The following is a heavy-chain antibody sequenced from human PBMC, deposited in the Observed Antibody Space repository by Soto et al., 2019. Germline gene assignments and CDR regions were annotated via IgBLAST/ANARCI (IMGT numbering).Heavy chain of an antibody. V-gene: IGHV5-10-1*01. CDR2: IDPRDSQT. CDR1: GYTFTTFW. J-gene: IGHJ5*02. CDR3: ARLFCSTDTCDSWFDT. Sequence: GESLKISCTGFGYTFTTFWISWVRQMPGKGLEWMGRIDPRDSQTNYSPSFQGHVTISVDKSISTAYLQWDSLKASDTAMYYCARLFCSTDTCDSWFDTWGQGTMVTVS. D-gene: IGHD1-26*01.